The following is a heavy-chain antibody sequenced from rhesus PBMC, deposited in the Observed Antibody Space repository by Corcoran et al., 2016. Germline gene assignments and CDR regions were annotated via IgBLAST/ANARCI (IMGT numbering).Heavy chain of an antibody. CDR1: GYSISSGYY. CDR3: ASYCTGSGCYSWDFDY. V-gene: IGHV4-99*01. Sequence: QVQLQESGPGLVKPSETLSLTCAVSGYSISSGYYWGWIRQPPGKGMEYIGYISVSIWSTYYNPSLKRRITITKDTSKNQFSLRLSSVTAADTAVYYCASYCTGSGCYSWDFDYWGQGVLVTVSS. J-gene: IGHJ4*01. CDR2: ISVSIWST. D-gene: IGHD2-21*01.